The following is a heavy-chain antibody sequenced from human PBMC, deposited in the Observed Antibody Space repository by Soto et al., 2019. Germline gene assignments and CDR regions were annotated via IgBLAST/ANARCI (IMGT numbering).Heavy chain of an antibody. Sequence: VQLLESGGGLVQPGGSLRLSCAASGFTFSSYAMSWVRQAPGKGLELVSAIRGSGGSTYYADSVKGRFTISRDKAKNTLYLQMNSLRAEDTAVYYCAKEHYYDSSGYYSVSDYWGQGTLVTVS. CDR1: GFTFSSYA. CDR2: IRGSGGST. J-gene: IGHJ4*02. CDR3: AKEHYYDSSGYYSVSDY. D-gene: IGHD3-22*01. V-gene: IGHV3-23*01.